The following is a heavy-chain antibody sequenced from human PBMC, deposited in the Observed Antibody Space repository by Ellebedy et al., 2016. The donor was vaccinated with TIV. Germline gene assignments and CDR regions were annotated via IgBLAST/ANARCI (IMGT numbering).Heavy chain of an antibody. D-gene: IGHD2-21*02. V-gene: IGHV6-1*01. CDR2: TYYRSKWYN. CDR1: GDSVSSNSAA. J-gene: IGHJ5*02. Sequence: SQTLSLTCAISGDSVSSNSAAWNWIRQSPSRGLEWLGRTYYRSKWYNDYAVSVKSRLTINPDTSKNQFSLQLNSVTPEDTAVYYCAREAYCGGDCSDNWFDPWGQGTLVTVSS. CDR3: AREAYCGGDCSDNWFDP.